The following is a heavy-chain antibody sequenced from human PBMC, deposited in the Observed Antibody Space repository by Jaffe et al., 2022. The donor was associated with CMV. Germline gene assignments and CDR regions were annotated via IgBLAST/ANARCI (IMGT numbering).Heavy chain of an antibody. J-gene: IGHJ4*02. Sequence: EVQLVESGGGLVQPGGSLRLSCAASGFTFSSYSMNWVRQAPGKGLEWVSYISSSSSTIYYADSVKGRFTISRDNAKNSLYLQMNSLRDEDTAVYYCARDHRGRTAPGPFDYWGQGTLVTVSS. D-gene: IGHD4-17*01. CDR2: ISSSSSTI. CDR3: ARDHRGRTAPGPFDY. V-gene: IGHV3-48*02. CDR1: GFTFSSYS.